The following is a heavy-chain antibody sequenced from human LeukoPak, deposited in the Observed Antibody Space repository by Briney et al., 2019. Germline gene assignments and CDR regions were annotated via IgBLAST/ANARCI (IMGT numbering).Heavy chain of an antibody. CDR2: ISSSSSYI. D-gene: IGHD6-13*01. Sequence: GGSLRLSCAASGFTFSSYSMNWVRQAPGKGLEWVSSISSSSSYIYYADSVKGRFTISRDNAKNSLYLQMNSLRAEDTAVYYCARDKGYDSSSWYNVSWFDPWGQGTLVTVSS. J-gene: IGHJ5*02. CDR3: ARDKGYDSSSWYNVSWFDP. CDR1: GFTFSSYS. V-gene: IGHV3-21*01.